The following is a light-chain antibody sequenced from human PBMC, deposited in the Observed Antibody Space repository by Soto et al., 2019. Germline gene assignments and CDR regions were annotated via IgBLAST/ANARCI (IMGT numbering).Light chain of an antibody. Sequence: QSVLTQPPSASGTPGQRVTISCSGSSSNIGSNTVNWYQQLPGTAPKLLIYSNNQRPSGVPDRFSGSKSGTSASLAISGLQSEDEADYYCAAWDASLNGYVFGNGTKVTV. J-gene: IGLJ1*01. CDR3: AAWDASLNGYV. CDR2: SNN. CDR1: SSNIGSNT. V-gene: IGLV1-44*01.